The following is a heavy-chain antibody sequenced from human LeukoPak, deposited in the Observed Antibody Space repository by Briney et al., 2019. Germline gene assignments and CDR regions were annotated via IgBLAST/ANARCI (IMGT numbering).Heavy chain of an antibody. Sequence: SQTLSLTGTVSGGSISSGDYYWSWIRQPPGKGLEWIGYIYYSGSTYYNPSLKSRVTISVDTSKNQFSLKLSSVTAADTAVYYCARDLSGEYAFDIWGQGTMVTVSS. D-gene: IGHD7-27*01. CDR1: GGSISSGDYY. J-gene: IGHJ3*02. V-gene: IGHV4-30-4*01. CDR2: IYYSGST. CDR3: ARDLSGEYAFDI.